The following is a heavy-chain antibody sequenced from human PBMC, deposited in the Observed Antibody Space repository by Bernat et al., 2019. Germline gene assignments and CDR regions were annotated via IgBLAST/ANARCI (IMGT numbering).Heavy chain of an antibody. CDR1: GFTISSYG. CDR2: ISYDGSNR. J-gene: IGHJ3*02. Sequence: VQLVESGGGLVQPGRSLRLSCAASGFTISSYGMHWVRQAPGKGLEWVAVISYDGSNRYYVDSVKGRFTISRDNSKNTLYVEMNSLRAEDTAVYYCAKDGVGTQISDALDIWGQGTMVTVSS. V-gene: IGHV3-30*18. D-gene: IGHD4-23*01. CDR3: AKDGVGTQISDALDI.